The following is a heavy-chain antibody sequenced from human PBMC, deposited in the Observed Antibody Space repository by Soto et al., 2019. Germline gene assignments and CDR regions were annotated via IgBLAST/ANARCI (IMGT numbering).Heavy chain of an antibody. D-gene: IGHD5-18*01. CDR2: INPNSGAT. CDR3: ARAAMGYGMDV. Sequence: VKVSCKASGYTFTSYAVDWVRQAPGQRLEWMGWINPNSGATNYAQKFQGWVTMTRDTSTSTVYMELSSLRSEDTAVYYCARAAMGYGMDVWGQGTTVTVSS. CDR1: GYTFTSYA. V-gene: IGHV1-2*04. J-gene: IGHJ6*02.